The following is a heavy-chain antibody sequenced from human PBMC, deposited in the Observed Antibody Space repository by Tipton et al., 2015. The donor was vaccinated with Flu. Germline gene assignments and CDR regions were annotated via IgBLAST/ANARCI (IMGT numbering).Heavy chain of an antibody. CDR1: GDSISRGSCY. Sequence: TLSLTCTVSGDSISRGSCYYNWIRQPAGEGLEWIGRIYTNANTNYKASLKSRVTISIDRSRNQFSLRLSSVTAADTAVYYCARTAPGPIDYWGQGTLVTVSS. J-gene: IGHJ4*02. CDR2: IYTNANT. V-gene: IGHV4-61*02. CDR3: ARTAPGPIDY.